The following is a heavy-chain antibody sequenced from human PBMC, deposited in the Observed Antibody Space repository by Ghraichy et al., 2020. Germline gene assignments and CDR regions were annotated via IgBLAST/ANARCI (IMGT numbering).Heavy chain of an antibody. Sequence: TLSLTCTVSGGSISSSSYYWGWIRPPPGKGLEWIGSIYYSGSTYYNPSLKSRVTISVDTSKNQFSLKLSSLTAADTAVYYCARDGSSVYDWSIGMDVWGQGTTVAVSS. J-gene: IGHJ6*02. D-gene: IGHD5/OR15-5a*01. CDR1: GGSISSSSYY. V-gene: IGHV4-39*07. CDR2: IYYSGST. CDR3: ARDGSSVYDWSIGMDV.